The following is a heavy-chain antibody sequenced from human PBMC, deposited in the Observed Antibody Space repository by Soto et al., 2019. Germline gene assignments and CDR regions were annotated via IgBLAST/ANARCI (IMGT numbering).Heavy chain of an antibody. CDR3: ARDSWLQTYYFYYGIDV. CDR2: IKQDGSEK. J-gene: IGHJ6*02. CDR1: GFTFSSYW. Sequence: GGSLRLSCAASGFTFSSYWMSWVRQAPGKGLEGVANIKQDGSEKYYVDSVKGRFTISRDNAKNSLYLQMNSLRAEDTAVYYCARDSWLQTYYFYYGIDVRGQGTTVT. D-gene: IGHD3-22*01. V-gene: IGHV3-7*01.